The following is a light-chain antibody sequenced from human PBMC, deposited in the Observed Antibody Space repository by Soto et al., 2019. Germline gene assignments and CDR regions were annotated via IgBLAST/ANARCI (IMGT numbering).Light chain of an antibody. Sequence: EILFAQSPGTLSFSAVYRTTLYFLASQSVSSSNLAWYQQKRGQSPRLLIYGASSRATGIPDRFSGSGSGPDFTLTISRLEPEDFAVYFCQHYGSSPWTFGQGTKVDI. V-gene: IGKV3-20*01. CDR2: GAS. CDR1: QSVSSSN. J-gene: IGKJ1*01. CDR3: QHYGSSPWT.